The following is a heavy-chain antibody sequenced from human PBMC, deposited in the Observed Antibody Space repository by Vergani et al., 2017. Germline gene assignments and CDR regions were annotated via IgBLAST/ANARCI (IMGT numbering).Heavy chain of an antibody. D-gene: IGHD4-17*01. CDR3: ARDTEDYGDYPLDY. Sequence: QVELVQSGAEVKKPGSSVKVSCKASGGTFSSYAISWVRQAPGQGLERMGRIIPIFGKANYAQKFQGRVTITADESTSTAYMELSSLRSEDTSVYYCARDTEDYGDYPLDYWGQGTLVTVSS. V-gene: IGHV1-69*13. CDR2: IIPIFGKA. J-gene: IGHJ4*02. CDR1: GGTFSSYA.